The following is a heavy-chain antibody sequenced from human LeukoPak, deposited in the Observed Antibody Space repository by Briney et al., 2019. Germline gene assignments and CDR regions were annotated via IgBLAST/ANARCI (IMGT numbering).Heavy chain of an antibody. J-gene: IGHJ3*02. CDR3: AKPLTMIDAFDI. V-gene: IGHV3-64*04. CDR2: ISSNGGST. Sequence: QSGGSLRLSCAASGFTFSSYAMHWVRQAPGKGLEYVSAISSNGGSTYYADSVKGRFTISRDNPKNTLYLQMNSLRAEDTAVYYCAKPLTMIDAFDIWGQGTTVTVSS. CDR1: GFTFSSYA. D-gene: IGHD3-22*01.